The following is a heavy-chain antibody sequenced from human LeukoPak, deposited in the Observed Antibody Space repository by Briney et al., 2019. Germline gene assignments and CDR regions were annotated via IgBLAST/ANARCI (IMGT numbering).Heavy chain of an antibody. CDR1: GFTFSDHQ. CDR3: AKPDSSGYYYFQH. D-gene: IGHD3-22*01. J-gene: IGHJ1*01. Sequence: GGSLRLSCAASGFTFSDHQMDWVRQAPGKGLEWVGRIRNKARSYTPEYAASVKGRFTISRDDSKNSLYLQMNSLRAEDTAVYYCAKPDSSGYYYFQHWGQGTLVTVSS. CDR2: IRNKARSYTP. V-gene: IGHV3-72*01.